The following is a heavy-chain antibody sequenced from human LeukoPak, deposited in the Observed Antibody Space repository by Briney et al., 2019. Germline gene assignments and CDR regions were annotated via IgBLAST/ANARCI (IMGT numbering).Heavy chain of an antibody. CDR1: GFTFSSYA. Sequence: GGSLRLSCAASGFTFSSYAMSWVRQAPGKGLEWVSGISGSGTSAYYADSVKGRFTISRDNSKNTLYLQMNSLRAEDTALYYCARELRITVAGTKDYWGQGTLVTVSS. J-gene: IGHJ4*02. V-gene: IGHV3-23*01. CDR2: ISGSGTSA. CDR3: ARELRITVAGTKDY. D-gene: IGHD6-19*01.